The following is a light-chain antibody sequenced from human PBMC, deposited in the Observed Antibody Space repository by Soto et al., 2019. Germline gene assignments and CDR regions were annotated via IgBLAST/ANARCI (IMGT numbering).Light chain of an antibody. Sequence: LTQTPCPVGLPRGERATLSCGASQSVSNNDLAWYQQRPGQAPRLLIYGGSNRATGIRDRFSGSGSGTVFTLTISRLEPEEFAVYYCMQCGSSGTVGQGTKVDIK. J-gene: IGKJ1*01. CDR2: GGS. V-gene: IGKV3-20*01. CDR3: MQCGSSGT. CDR1: QSVSNND.